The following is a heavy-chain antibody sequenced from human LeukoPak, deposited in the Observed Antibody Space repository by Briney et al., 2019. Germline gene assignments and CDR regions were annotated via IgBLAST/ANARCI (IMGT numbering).Heavy chain of an antibody. V-gene: IGHV4-59*01. Sequence: PSETLSLTCTVSGGSISSYYWSWIRQPPGKGLEWIGYIYYSGSTNYNPSLKSRVTISVDTFKNQFSLKLSSVAAADTAVYYCAGSSSPGRLDYWGQGTLVTVSS. J-gene: IGHJ4*02. D-gene: IGHD6-13*01. CDR1: GGSISSYY. CDR2: IYYSGST. CDR3: AGSSSPGRLDY.